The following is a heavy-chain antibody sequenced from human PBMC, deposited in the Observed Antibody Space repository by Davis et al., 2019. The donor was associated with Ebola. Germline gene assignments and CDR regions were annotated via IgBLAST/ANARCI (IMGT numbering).Heavy chain of an antibody. CDR3: AKDNRNIWSEV. V-gene: IGHV3-23*01. Sequence: GESLKISCAASGFIFSSYVMSWVRQAPGKGLEWVSTLGTSADTYYADSVKGRFTISRDNSKNTLNLQMNGLRVEDTAIYYCAKDNRNIWSEVWGQGTMVTVSS. CDR1: GFIFSSYV. J-gene: IGHJ3*01. D-gene: IGHD2/OR15-2a*01. CDR2: LGTSADT.